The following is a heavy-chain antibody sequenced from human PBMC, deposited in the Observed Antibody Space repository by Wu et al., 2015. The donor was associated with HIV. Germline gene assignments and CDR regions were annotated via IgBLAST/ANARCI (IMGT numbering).Heavy chain of an antibody. CDR2: INQNGGGA. CDR1: GYSFSDYH. Sequence: QIQLVQSGAEVKKPGASVKVSCKASGYSFSDYHIHWVRQAPGQGLEWMGWINQNGGGATHVQKFQGRVAMTRDTSISTAFMELSRLRFDDTAIYYCAREPRAPPPNHDEGNYFDYWGQGTLVTVSS. CDR3: AREPRAPPPNHDEGNYFDY. D-gene: IGHD3-3*01. V-gene: IGHV1-2*02. J-gene: IGHJ4*02.